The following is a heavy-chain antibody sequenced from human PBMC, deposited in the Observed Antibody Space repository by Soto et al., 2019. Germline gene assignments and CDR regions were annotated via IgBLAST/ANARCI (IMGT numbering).Heavy chain of an antibody. Sequence: ASVKVSCKASGYTFTSYAMHWVRQAPGQRLEWMGWINAGNGNTKYSQKFQGRVTITRDTSASTAYMELSSLRSEDTAVYYCAGTMIYVWGSYRYWSLGPPPYGMDVWGQGTTVTVSS. CDR1: GYTFTSYA. CDR2: INAGNGNT. CDR3: AGTMIYVWGSYRYWSLGPPPYGMDV. V-gene: IGHV1-3*01. D-gene: IGHD3-16*02. J-gene: IGHJ6*02.